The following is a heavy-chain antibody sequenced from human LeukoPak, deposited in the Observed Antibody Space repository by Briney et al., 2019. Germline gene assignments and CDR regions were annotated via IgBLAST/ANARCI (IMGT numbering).Heavy chain of an antibody. CDR2: INPSGGST. Sequence: ASVKVSCKASGYTFTSYYMHWVRQAPGQGLEWMGIINPSGGSTSYAQKFQGRVTMTTDTSTSTAYMELRSLRSDDTAVYYCARGRNSLSSLDYWGQGTLVTVSS. J-gene: IGHJ4*02. D-gene: IGHD1-14*01. CDR1: GYTFTSYY. CDR3: ARGRNSLSSLDY. V-gene: IGHV1-46*01.